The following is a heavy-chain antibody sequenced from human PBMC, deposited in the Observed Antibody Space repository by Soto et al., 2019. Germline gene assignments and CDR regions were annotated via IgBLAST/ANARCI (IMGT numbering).Heavy chain of an antibody. V-gene: IGHV4-59*08. Sequence: PSETLSLTCTVSGGSITNYYWSWIRQSPGKGLEWIGYIYYSGTTNYNPSLGSRVTISVDTSRNQFSLQLASVTAADTAVYYCAIRGHTILRGISSHYMDVWGKGTPVTVSS. D-gene: IGHD1-1*01. J-gene: IGHJ6*03. CDR1: GGSITNYY. CDR2: IYYSGTT. CDR3: AIRGHTILRGISSHYMDV.